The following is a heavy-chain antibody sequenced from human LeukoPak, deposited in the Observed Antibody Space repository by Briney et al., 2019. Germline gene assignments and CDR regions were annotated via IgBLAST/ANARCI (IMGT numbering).Heavy chain of an antibody. V-gene: IGHV1-46*01. CDR3: ARDPHCSGGSCYSGWGFDY. CDR2: ISPSGGST. D-gene: IGHD2-15*01. Sequence: GASVKLSCKAFGYTFTGYWMHWVRQAPGQGPEWMGVISPSGGSTIYAQKFKGRVTLTRDMSTSTAYMELRSLRSDDTALYYCARDPHCSGGSCYSGWGFDYWGQGTLVTVSS. CDR1: GYTFTGYW. J-gene: IGHJ4*02.